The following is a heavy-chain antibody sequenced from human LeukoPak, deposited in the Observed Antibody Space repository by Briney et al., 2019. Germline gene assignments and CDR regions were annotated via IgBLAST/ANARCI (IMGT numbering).Heavy chain of an antibody. V-gene: IGHV3-21*01. CDR2: ISSSSSYI. CDR3: ARAKYSSGCFDY. D-gene: IGHD6-19*01. J-gene: IGHJ4*02. Sequence: VGSLRLSCAASGFTFSSYSMNWVRQAPGKGLEWVSSISSSSSYIYYADSVKGRFTISRDNAKNSLYLQMNSLRAEDTAVYYCARAKYSSGCFDYWGQGTLVTVSS. CDR1: GFTFSSYS.